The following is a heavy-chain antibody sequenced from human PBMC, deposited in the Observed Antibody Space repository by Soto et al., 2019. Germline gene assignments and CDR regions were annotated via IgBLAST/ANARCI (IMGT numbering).Heavy chain of an antibody. D-gene: IGHD4-4*01. CDR2: VNHSGEA. Sequence: SETLSLTCGVYGGSFRNYYWIWVRQPPGKGLEWIGEVNHSGEATYNPSLQSRVSISLDTSKNQFSLNLNSVTASDTAVYFCVSQRTTVITQAYFDYWGPGALVTVSS. CDR1: GGSFRNYY. CDR3: VSQRTTVITQAYFDY. J-gene: IGHJ4*02. V-gene: IGHV4-34*01.